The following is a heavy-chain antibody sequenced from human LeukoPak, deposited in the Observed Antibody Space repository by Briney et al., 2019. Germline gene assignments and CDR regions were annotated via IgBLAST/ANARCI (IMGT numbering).Heavy chain of an antibody. V-gene: IGHV3-30*03. Sequence: QPGRSLRLSCAASGFTFSSYGMHWVRQAPGKGLEWVAVISYDGSNKYYADSVKGRFTISRDNSKNTLYLQMNSLRAEDTAVYYCARDNTYGSGSYSPYYYGMDVWGKGTTVTVSS. CDR2: ISYDGSNK. CDR1: GFTFSSYG. D-gene: IGHD3-10*01. J-gene: IGHJ6*04. CDR3: ARDNTYGSGSYSPYYYGMDV.